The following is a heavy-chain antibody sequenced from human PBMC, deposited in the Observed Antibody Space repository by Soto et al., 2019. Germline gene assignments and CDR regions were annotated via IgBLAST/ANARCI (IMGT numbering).Heavy chain of an antibody. J-gene: IGHJ6*02. V-gene: IGHV3-30*18. CDR1: GFPLSCYV. CDR3: AKDLEGYCTTTSCYTYFGLDV. D-gene: IGHD2-2*01. CDR2: ISYDGSNN. Sequence: GSPRPPRPALGFPLSCYVMHWVRQAPGNGLGWVAVISYDGSNNYYADSVKGRFTISRDNSKHTLYLQMNSLRPEDTAVYYCAKDLEGYCTTTSCYTYFGLDVWGQGTTVTVSS.